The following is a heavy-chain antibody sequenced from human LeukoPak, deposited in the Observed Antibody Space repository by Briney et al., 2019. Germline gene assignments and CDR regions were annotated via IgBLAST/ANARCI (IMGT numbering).Heavy chain of an antibody. Sequence: PGGSLRLSCAASGFIFDDYSMHWVRQAPEKGLEWVSGISWNSDSKDYADSVKGRFTISRDNAKNSLFLQVNSLRTEDTALYYCARSVELVRGYFDFWGRGTLVTVTS. CDR3: ARSVELVRGYFDF. J-gene: IGHJ4*02. CDR2: ISWNSDSK. CDR1: GFIFDDYS. D-gene: IGHD1-1*01. V-gene: IGHV3-9*01.